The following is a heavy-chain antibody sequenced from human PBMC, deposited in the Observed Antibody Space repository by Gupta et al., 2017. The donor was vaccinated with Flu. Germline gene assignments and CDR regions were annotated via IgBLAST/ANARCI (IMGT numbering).Heavy chain of an antibody. CDR1: GFTFSNAW. CDR3: TTDRASGGSYSLIPYYYYYMDV. D-gene: IGHD1-26*01. CDR2: IKSKTDGGTT. V-gene: IGHV3-15*01. Sequence: EVQLVESGGGLVKPGGSLRLSCAASGFTFSNAWMSWVRQAPGKGLEWVGRIKSKTDGGTTDYAAPVKGRFTISRDDSKNTLYLQMNSLKTEDTAVYYCTTDRASGGSYSLIPYYYYYMDVWGKGTTVTVSS. J-gene: IGHJ6*03.